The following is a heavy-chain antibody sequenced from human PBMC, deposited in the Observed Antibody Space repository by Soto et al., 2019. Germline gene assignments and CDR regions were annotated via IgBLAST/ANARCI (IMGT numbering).Heavy chain of an antibody. J-gene: IGHJ3*02. CDR1: GFTFSSYS. Sequence: GGSLRLSCAASGFTFSSYSMNWVRQAPGKGLEWVSSISSSSSYIYYADSVKGRFTISRDNAKNSLYLQMNSLRAEATAVYYCARDFEPLTLSPDAFDIWGQGTMVTVSS. CDR2: ISSSSSYI. D-gene: IGHD2-21*02. V-gene: IGHV3-21*01. CDR3: ARDFEPLTLSPDAFDI.